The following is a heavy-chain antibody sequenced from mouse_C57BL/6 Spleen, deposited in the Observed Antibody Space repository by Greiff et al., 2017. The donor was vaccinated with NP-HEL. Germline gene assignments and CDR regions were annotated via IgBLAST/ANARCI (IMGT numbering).Heavy chain of an antibody. CDR3: ARPGYYSNYDAMDY. Sequence: QVQLKQPGAELVMPGASVKLSCKASGYTFTSYWMDWVKQRPGQGLEWIGNIYPSDSETHYNQKFKDKATLTVDKSSSTAYMQLSSLTSEDSAVYYCARPGYYSNYDAMDYWGQGTSVTVSS. J-gene: IGHJ4*01. D-gene: IGHD2-5*01. V-gene: IGHV1-61*01. CDR1: GYTFTSYW. CDR2: IYPSDSET.